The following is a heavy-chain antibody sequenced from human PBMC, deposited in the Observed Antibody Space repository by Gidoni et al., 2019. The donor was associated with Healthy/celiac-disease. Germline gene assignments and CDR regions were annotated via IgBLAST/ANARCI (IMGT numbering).Heavy chain of an antibody. J-gene: IGHJ4*02. V-gene: IGHV3-21*01. Sequence: EVQLVESGGGLVKPGGSLRLSCAASGFTCSSYSMNWVRQAPGKGLEWVSSISSSSSYIYYADSVKGRFTISRDNAKNSLYLQMNSLRAEDTAVYYCARVDSSSWYVPDYWGQGTLVTVSS. D-gene: IGHD6-13*01. CDR1: GFTCSSYS. CDR3: ARVDSSSWYVPDY. CDR2: ISSSSSYI.